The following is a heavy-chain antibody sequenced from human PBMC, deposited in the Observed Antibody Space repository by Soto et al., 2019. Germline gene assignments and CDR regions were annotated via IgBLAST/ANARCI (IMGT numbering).Heavy chain of an antibody. D-gene: IGHD3-9*01. J-gene: IGHJ4*02. CDR2: INPNSGGT. CDR1: GYTFTGYY. V-gene: IGHV1-2*02. Sequence: ASVKVSFKASGYTFTGYYIHWVRQAPGQGLEWMGWINPNSGGTNYAQKFQDRVTMTSDTSISTAYMDLSRLRSDDTAVYYCERDHIEDILTGFYDYWGQGALVTVSS. CDR3: ERDHIEDILTGFYDY.